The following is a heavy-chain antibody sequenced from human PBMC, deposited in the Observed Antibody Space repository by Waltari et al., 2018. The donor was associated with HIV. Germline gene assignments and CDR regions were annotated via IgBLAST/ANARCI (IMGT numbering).Heavy chain of an antibody. J-gene: IGHJ4*02. V-gene: IGHV1-2*02. CDR2: INPNSGNT. CDR1: GYNCTGYY. Sequence: QVQLLQSGPEVRKPGASVKVSCRASGYNCTGYYMHWVRQAPGQGLEWMGWINPNSGNTHLAQKFKGKVTMTRVTSIRTAYLEMRRLKSDDTAIYYCARDGVGDAAFDYWGQGTLVTVS. D-gene: IGHD1-26*01. CDR3: ARDGVGDAAFDY.